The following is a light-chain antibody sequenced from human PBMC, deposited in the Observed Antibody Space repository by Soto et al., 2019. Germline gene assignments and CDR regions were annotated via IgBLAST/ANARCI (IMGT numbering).Light chain of an antibody. Sequence: EVVLTQSPGTLSLFPGERATLSCRASQTVVGSYLAWHQLRPGQAPRLLIYGATTMDSGIPDRFNGSGSRTYFTLTIISLEREDFAIYYCPQYGYLPPHTFGGGTRVEMK. CDR1: QTVVGSY. CDR2: GAT. V-gene: IGKV3-20*01. CDR3: PQYGYLPPHT. J-gene: IGKJ4*01.